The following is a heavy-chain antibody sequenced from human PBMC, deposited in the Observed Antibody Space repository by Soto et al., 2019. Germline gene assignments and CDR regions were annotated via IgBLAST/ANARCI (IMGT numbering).Heavy chain of an antibody. CDR2: MNPYTGNT. J-gene: IGHJ4*02. D-gene: IGHD3-16*01. V-gene: IGHV1-8*01. Sequence: QVQLVQSGAEVKKPGASVKVSCKASGYTFSTYEFALVRQATGQVLEWMGWMNPYTGNTGYAQAFRGRLTMTRNTSTTTDYMELSSLTSEDKAVYFCARRLERSGPYYLDSWGQGTLVTFSS. CDR3: ARRLERSGPYYLDS. CDR1: GYTFSTYE.